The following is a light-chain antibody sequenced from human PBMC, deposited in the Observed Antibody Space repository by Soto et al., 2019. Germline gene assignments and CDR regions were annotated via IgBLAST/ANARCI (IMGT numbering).Light chain of an antibody. Sequence: EILMTQSPATLFASVGDRVTITCRASVSVRTESAWYQQKPGRAPKLLIYGSSTFEPGVPSRFRGSGSGTEFTLTIDGLQSEDFAIYYCQQYHRYPPHTFGQGTKVDIK. J-gene: IGKJ1*01. CDR1: VSVRTE. CDR2: GSS. CDR3: QQYHRYPPHT. V-gene: IGKV1-5*01.